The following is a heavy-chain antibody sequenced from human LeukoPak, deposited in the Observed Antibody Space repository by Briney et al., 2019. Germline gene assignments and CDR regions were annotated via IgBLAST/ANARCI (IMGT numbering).Heavy chain of an antibody. CDR3: AVDYGSGSYFFYYHYGMDV. Sequence: GGSLRLSCAASGFTFSSYAMSWVRQAPGKGLEWVSAISGSGGSTYYADSVKGRFTISRDNSKNTLYLQMNSLRAEDTAVYYCAVDYGSGSYFFYYHYGMDVWGKGTTVTVSS. CDR1: GFTFSSYA. CDR2: ISGSGGST. J-gene: IGHJ6*04. V-gene: IGHV3-23*01. D-gene: IGHD3-10*01.